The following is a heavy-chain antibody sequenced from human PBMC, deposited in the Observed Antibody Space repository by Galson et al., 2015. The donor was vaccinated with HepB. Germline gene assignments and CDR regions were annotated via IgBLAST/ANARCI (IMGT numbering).Heavy chain of an antibody. CDR2: IYSGGST. D-gene: IGHD3-9*01. J-gene: IGHJ6*02. CDR1: GFTVSSNY. CDR3: AGYDILRVYYGMDV. V-gene: IGHV3-53*01. Sequence: SPRLSCAASGFTVSSNYMSWVRQAPGKGLEWVSVIYSGGSTYYADSVKGRFTISRDNSKNTLYLQMNSLRAEDAAVYYCAGYDILRVYYGMDVWGQGTTVTVSS.